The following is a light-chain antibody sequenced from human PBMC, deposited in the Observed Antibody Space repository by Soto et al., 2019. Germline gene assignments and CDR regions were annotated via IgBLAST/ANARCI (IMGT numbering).Light chain of an antibody. CDR3: QQIT. J-gene: IGKJ5*01. CDR1: QSVSRSN. V-gene: IGKV3-20*01. Sequence: EIVLTESPDTLSLSPGETATVSCRASQSVSRSNLAWYQHKPGQAPRPLIYGTSKRDTGIPARFSGSGYGTDFTLTISSLEPEDFAVYYCQQITCGQGTRLEIK. CDR2: GTS.